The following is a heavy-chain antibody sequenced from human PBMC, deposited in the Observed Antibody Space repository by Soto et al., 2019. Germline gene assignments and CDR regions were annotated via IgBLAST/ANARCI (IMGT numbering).Heavy chain of an antibody. Sequence: PGGSLRLSCAASGFTFSSYAMSWVRQAPGKGLEWVSAISGSGGSTYYADSVKGRFTISRDNSKNTLYLQMNSLRAEDTAVYYCAEDTGMAARPADEYWGQGTLVTVSS. CDR3: AEDTGMAARPADEY. J-gene: IGHJ4*02. CDR2: ISGSGGST. CDR1: GFTFSSYA. D-gene: IGHD6-6*01. V-gene: IGHV3-23*01.